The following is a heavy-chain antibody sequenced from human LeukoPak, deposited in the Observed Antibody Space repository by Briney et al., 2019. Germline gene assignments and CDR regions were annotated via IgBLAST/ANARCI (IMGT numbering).Heavy chain of an antibody. D-gene: IGHD3-10*01. CDR3: ARVSLGNNYGSGSYDY. Sequence: GGSLRLSCAASGFTFSSYNMNWVRQAPGKGLEWVSSINSGSTYINYADSVKGRFTISRDNAENSLYLQMSSLRAEDTAVYYCARVSLGNNYGSGSYDYWGQGTLVTVSS. CDR2: INSGSTYI. CDR1: GFTFSSYN. J-gene: IGHJ4*02. V-gene: IGHV3-21*01.